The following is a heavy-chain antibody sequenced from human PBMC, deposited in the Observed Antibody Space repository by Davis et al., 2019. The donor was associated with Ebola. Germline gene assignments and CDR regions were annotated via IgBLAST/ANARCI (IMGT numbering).Heavy chain of an antibody. CDR3: ARGQSHDFWSGYYFDY. D-gene: IGHD3-3*01. CDR1: GYTFTSYG. CDR2: ISAYNGNT. V-gene: IGHV1-18*04. Sequence: ASVKVSCKASGYTFTSYGISWVRQAPGQGLEWMGWISAYNGNTNYAQKLQGRVTMTTDTSTSTAYMELRSLRSDDTAVYYCARGQSHDFWSGYYFDYWGQGTLVTVSS. J-gene: IGHJ4*02.